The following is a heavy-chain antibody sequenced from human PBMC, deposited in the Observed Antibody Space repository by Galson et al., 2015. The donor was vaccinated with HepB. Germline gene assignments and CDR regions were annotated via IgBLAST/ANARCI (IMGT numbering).Heavy chain of an antibody. CDR2: VWNDGTKQ. V-gene: IGHV3-33*01. D-gene: IGHD6-13*01. J-gene: IGHJ4*02. Sequence: SLRLSCAASGLVFSRHGMHWARQAPGKGLEWVSVVWNDGTKQYYSESVEGRFTISRDNSKNMVYLQMNSLRVEDTAVYYCCRIGTDFACWGQGTLVTVSS. CDR3: CRIGTDFAC. CDR1: GLVFSRHG.